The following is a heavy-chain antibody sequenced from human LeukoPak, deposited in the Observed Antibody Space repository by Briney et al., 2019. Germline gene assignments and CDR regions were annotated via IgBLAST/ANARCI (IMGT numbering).Heavy chain of an antibody. Sequence: GASVKVSCKGSGYTFTKYAISWVRQAPGQGLEYMGWIDTNTGNPTYAQGFTGRFVFSLDTSVSTAYLQTSSLKAEDSAIYFCANCYDSSGFFAYWGQGTLVTVSS. CDR1: GYTFTKYA. V-gene: IGHV7-4-1*02. D-gene: IGHD3-22*01. CDR3: ANCYDSSGFFAY. CDR2: IDTNTGNP. J-gene: IGHJ4*02.